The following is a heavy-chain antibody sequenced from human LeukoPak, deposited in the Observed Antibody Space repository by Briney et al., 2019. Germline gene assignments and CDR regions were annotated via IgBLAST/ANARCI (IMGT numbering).Heavy chain of an antibody. CDR2: IYSGGST. J-gene: IGHJ5*02. D-gene: IGHD6-6*01. CDR1: GFTVSSNY. V-gene: IGHV3-53*01. Sequence: GGSLRLSCAASGFTVSSNYMSWVRQAPGKGLEWVSVIYSGGSTYYADSVKGRFTISRDNSKNTLYLQMNSLRAEDTAVYYCVRGEGLAARLWFDPWGQGTLVTVSS. CDR3: VRGEGLAARLWFDP.